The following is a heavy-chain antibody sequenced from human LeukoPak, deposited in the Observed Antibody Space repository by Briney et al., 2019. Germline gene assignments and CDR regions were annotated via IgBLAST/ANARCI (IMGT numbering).Heavy chain of an antibody. V-gene: IGHV1-2*02. D-gene: IGHD6-13*01. CDR2: INPNSGGT. CDR3: ATDLGSSWIY. Sequence: ASVKVSCKASGYTFTGYYLHWVRQAPGQGLEWMGWINPNSGGTNYAQEFQGRVTMTRDTSTSTAYMELSRLSSDDTAVYYCATDLGSSWIYWGQGTLVTVSS. J-gene: IGHJ4*01. CDR1: GYTFTGYY.